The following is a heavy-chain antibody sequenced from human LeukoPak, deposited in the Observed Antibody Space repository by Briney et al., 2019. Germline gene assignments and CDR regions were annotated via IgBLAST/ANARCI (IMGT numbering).Heavy chain of an antibody. CDR1: GFTFSSYS. CDR2: ISSSSSYI. J-gene: IGHJ4*02. V-gene: IGHV3-21*01. Sequence: GGSLRLSCAASGFTFSSYSMNWVRQAPGKGLEWVSSISSSSSYIYYADSVKGRFTISRDNAKNSLYLQMNSLRAEDTAVYYCARDREGAGTADYWGQGTLVTVSS. CDR3: ARDREGAGTADY. D-gene: IGHD6-13*01.